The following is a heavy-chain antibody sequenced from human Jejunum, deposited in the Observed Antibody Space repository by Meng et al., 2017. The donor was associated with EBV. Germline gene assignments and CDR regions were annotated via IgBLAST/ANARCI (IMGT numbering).Heavy chain of an antibody. V-gene: IGHV4-34*01. Sequence: QAQRKQWGAGLLKPSQTLSLTCAVYGGSFSDYYWTWIRQPPGKGLEWIGEINHGGGAIYNPSLKSRVTISVDTSKNQFSLKLSSVTAADTAVYYCARLGGYASGTYYPIDPWGQGTLVTVSS. D-gene: IGHD3-10*01. CDR2: INHGGGA. CDR1: GGSFSDYY. CDR3: ARLGGYASGTYYPIDP. J-gene: IGHJ5*02.